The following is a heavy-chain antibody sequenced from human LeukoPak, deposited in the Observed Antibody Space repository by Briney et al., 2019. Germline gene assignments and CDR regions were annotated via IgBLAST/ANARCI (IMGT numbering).Heavy chain of an antibody. CDR2: IYYSGST. CDR1: GGSISCGDYY. D-gene: IGHD6-19*01. CDR3: ARGEAVAGTADY. Sequence: SQTLSLTCTVSGGSISCGDYYWSWIRQPPGKGLEWIGYIYYSGSTYYNPSLKSRVTISVDTSKNQFSLKLSSVTAADTAVYYCARGEAVAGTADYWGQGTLVTVSS. J-gene: IGHJ4*02. V-gene: IGHV4-30-4*01.